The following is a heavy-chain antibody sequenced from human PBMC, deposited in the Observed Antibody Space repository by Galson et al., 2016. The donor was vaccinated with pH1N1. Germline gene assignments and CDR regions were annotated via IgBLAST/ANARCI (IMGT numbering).Heavy chain of an antibody. CDR3: ARDSEYSGYEGFH. V-gene: IGHV3-30*04. CDR1: GFTFTSYA. J-gene: IGHJ4*02. CDR2: ILYDGTNE. Sequence: SLRLSCAASGFTFTSYAMHWVRQAPGKGLEWVAVILYDGTNEYYAEPVKGRFTISRDKTQSTVYLQMNSLRTEDTAVYYCARDSEYSGYEGFHWAQGTLVIVSS. D-gene: IGHD5-12*01.